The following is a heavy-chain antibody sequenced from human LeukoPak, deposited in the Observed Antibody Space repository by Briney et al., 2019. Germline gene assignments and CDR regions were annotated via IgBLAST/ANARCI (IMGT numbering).Heavy chain of an antibody. Sequence: SGGSLRLSCAASGFTFSHYWMHWVRQAPGKGLVWVSRINSDGNTTSYADSVKGRFTVSRDNAKNMLYLQMNSLRAEDTAVYYCARDFVEFDYWGQGTLVTVSS. CDR1: GFTFSHYW. D-gene: IGHD6-6*01. V-gene: IGHV3-74*01. CDR3: ARDFVEFDY. J-gene: IGHJ4*02. CDR2: INSDGNTT.